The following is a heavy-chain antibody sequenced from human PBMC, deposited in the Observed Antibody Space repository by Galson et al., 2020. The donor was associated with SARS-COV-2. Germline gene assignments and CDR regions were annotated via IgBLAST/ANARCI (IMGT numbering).Heavy chain of an antibody. J-gene: IGHJ2*01. CDR1: GASIRSSSYY. CDR3: ARQYYYGSGSLNLYFDL. D-gene: IGHD3-10*01. Sequence: ASETLSLTCTVSGASIRSSSYYWAWIRQPPGKGPEWIGSIYYSGTTYYNPSRKSRVTISVDTSKKQFFLRLRSVTAADTAVYFCARQYYYGSGSLNLYFDLWGRGTLVGVSS. CDR2: IYYSGTT. V-gene: IGHV4-39*01.